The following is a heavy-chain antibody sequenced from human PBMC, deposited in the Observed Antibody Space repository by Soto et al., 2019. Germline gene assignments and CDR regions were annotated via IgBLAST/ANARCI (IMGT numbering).Heavy chain of an antibody. CDR3: ARDIPYGSGSYYKDYYYGMDV. V-gene: IGHV3-30*19. D-gene: IGHD3-10*01. J-gene: IGHJ6*02. Sequence: GGSLRLSCAAPGFTFSSYGMHWVRQAPGKGLEWVAVISYDGSNKYYADSVKGRFTISRDNSKNTLYLQMNSLRAEDTAVYYCARDIPYGSGSYYKDYYYGMDVWGQGTTVTVSS. CDR1: GFTFSSYG. CDR2: ISYDGSNK.